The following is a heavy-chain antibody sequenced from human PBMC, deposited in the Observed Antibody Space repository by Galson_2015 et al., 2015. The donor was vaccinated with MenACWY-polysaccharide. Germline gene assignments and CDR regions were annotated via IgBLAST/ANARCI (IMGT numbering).Heavy chain of an antibody. J-gene: IGHJ4*02. D-gene: IGHD1-26*01. V-gene: IGHV3-30*18. CDR3: VKNGYTVSSYGYFDS. CDR1: GFTFSTYA. CDR2: ISSSGDDK. Sequence: SLRLSCAASGFTFSTYAMHWVRQAPGQGLEWMATISSSGDDKYYADSVKGRSTISRDNSNNTLYLEMSSLRAGDTAVYYCVKNGYTVSSYGYFDSWGQGSLGTVSS.